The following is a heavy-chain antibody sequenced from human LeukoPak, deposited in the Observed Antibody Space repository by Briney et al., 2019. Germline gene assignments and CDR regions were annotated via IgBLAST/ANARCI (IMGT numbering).Heavy chain of an antibody. J-gene: IGHJ4*02. CDR1: GFSFSSFA. D-gene: IGHD2-8*01. CDR3: AKRITVSAGYYLDS. Sequence: PGGSLTLSCVGSGFSFSSFAMSWVRQAPGKGLEWVSTVSGGGAYTYYADSVKGRFTVSRDDSKSMHFLQMNSLRPEDTALYFCAKRITVSAGYYLDSWGQGTLVTDSS. V-gene: IGHV3-23*01. CDR2: VSGGGAYT.